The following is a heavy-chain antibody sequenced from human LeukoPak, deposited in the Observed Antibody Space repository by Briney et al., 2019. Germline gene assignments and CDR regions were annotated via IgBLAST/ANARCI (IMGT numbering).Heavy chain of an antibody. D-gene: IGHD3-22*01. CDR3: ARDVALSTYHFDSSGLLDY. CDR2: IKEDGSVK. CDR1: GFTFSTFW. J-gene: IGHJ4*02. V-gene: IGHV3-7*01. Sequence: GGSLRLSCAVSGFTFSTFWMSWVRQAPGKGLERVGNIKEDGSVKFYLDSVKGRFTISRDNAKSSLYLQLNSLRAEDTAVYFCARDVALSTYHFDSSGLLDYWGQGTLVTVSS.